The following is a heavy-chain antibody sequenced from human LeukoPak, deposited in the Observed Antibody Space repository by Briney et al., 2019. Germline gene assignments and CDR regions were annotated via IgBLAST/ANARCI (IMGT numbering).Heavy chain of an antibody. CDR1: GFTFSNYA. CDR3: AKDPGDLGTDAFDI. J-gene: IGHJ3*02. D-gene: IGHD7-27*01. Sequence: GGSLRLSCAASGFTFSNYAMSWVRQAPGKGLEWVSAISGSGDSTFYADSVKGRFTISRDNSKNTLYLQMNSLRAEDTAVYYCAKDPGDLGTDAFDIWGQGTMVTVSS. V-gene: IGHV3-23*01. CDR2: ISGSGDST.